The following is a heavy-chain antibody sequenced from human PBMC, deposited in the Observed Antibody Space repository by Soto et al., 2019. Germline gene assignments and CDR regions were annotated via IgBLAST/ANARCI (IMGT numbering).Heavy chain of an antibody. CDR3: ARGYGGPIGWFDP. CDR2: INAGNGNT. Sequence: QIQLVQSGAEVKKPGASVKVSCKASGYTFTSYAMHWVRQAPGQRLEWMGWINAGNGNTKYSQKFQGRITITRDTSASTAYMELSSLRSEDTAVYYCARGYGGPIGWFDPWGQGTLVTVSS. D-gene: IGHD3-16*01. J-gene: IGHJ5*02. V-gene: IGHV1-3*01. CDR1: GYTFTSYA.